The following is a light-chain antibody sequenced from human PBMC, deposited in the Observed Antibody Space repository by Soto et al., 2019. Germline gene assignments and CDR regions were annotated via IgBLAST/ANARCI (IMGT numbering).Light chain of an antibody. V-gene: IGKV3-20*01. CDR3: QQYDSSHLT. Sequence: ENVLTQSPGTLSLSPGERATLSCRASQNVNSRYLAWYQQKPGQAPSLLVYATSSRAAGIPDRFSGSGSGTDFTLTISRLEPEDGAVYYCQQYDSSHLTFGGGTKVEIK. J-gene: IGKJ4*01. CDR2: ATS. CDR1: QNVNSRY.